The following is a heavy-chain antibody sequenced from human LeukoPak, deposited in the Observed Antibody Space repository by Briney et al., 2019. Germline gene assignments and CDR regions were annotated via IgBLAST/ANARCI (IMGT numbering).Heavy chain of an antibody. CDR1: GFTFSTYG. CDR2: ISGSGGRT. D-gene: IGHD2-15*01. Sequence: GGSLRLSCAASGFTFSTYGMSWVRQAPGKGLECVSSISGSGGRTYYADSVKGRFTISRDNSKNTLYLQMNTLGAEDTASYYCAKGGRVVAANVFDFWGQGTLVTVSS. CDR3: AKGGRVVAANVFDF. V-gene: IGHV3-23*01. J-gene: IGHJ4*02.